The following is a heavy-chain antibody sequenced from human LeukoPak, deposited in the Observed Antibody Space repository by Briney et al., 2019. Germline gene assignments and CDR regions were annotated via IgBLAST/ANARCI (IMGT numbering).Heavy chain of an antibody. D-gene: IGHD3-3*01. CDR1: GGSISSYY. CDR2: IYSSGII. J-gene: IGHJ4*02. CDR3: ARDTGKSGYPDY. Sequence: PSETLSLTCTVSGGSISSYYWSWIRQPAGKAPEWIGRIYSSGIINYNPSLKSQVTMSLDNSKNQLSLKLSYVTAADTAVYYCARDTGKSGYPDYWGQGTLVTVSS. V-gene: IGHV4-4*07.